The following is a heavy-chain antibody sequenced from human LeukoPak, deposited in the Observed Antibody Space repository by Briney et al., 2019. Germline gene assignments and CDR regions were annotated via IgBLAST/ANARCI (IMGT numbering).Heavy chain of an antibody. V-gene: IGHV3-66*01. Sequence: GGSLRLSCAASGFTVSSNYMSWVRQAPGKGLEWVSVIYSGGSTYYADSVKGRFTISRDNSKNTLYLQMNSLRAEDTAVYYCASYYDSVGMDVWGQGTTVTVPS. CDR3: ASYYDSVGMDV. CDR1: GFTVSSNY. D-gene: IGHD3-22*01. J-gene: IGHJ6*02. CDR2: IYSGGST.